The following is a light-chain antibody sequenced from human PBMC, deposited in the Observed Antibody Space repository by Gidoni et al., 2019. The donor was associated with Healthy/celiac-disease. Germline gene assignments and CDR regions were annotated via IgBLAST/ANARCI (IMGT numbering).Light chain of an antibody. Sequence: DIKMTKSPSSLSASVGDRVTITCRASQSISSYLNWNQQKPGKAPKLLIYAASSLQSGVPSRFSGSGSGTDFTLTISSLQPEDFATYYCQQSYSTLRTFGQGTKVEIK. CDR1: QSISSY. CDR2: AAS. J-gene: IGKJ1*01. V-gene: IGKV1-39*01. CDR3: QQSYSTLRT.